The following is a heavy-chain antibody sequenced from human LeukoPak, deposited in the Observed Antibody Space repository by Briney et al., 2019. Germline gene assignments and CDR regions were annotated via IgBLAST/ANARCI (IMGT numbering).Heavy chain of an antibody. CDR1: GGSFSGYY. J-gene: IGHJ4*02. V-gene: IGHV4-34*01. CDR3: ARGRATVTTDFDY. D-gene: IGHD4-11*01. Sequence: LETLSLTCAVYGGSFSGYYWSWIRQPPGKGLEWIGEINHSGSTNYNPSLKSRVTISVDTSKNQFSLKLSSVTAADTAVYYCARGRATVTTDFDYWGQGTLVTVSS. CDR2: INHSGST.